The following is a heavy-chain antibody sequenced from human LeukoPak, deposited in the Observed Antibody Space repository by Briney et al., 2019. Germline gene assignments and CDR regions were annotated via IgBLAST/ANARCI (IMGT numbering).Heavy chain of an antibody. J-gene: IGHJ5*02. D-gene: IGHD6-13*01. CDR3: AKDRERYSSSWYPNWFDP. V-gene: IGHV3-23*01. Sequence: GGSLRLSCAASGFTFSSYAMSWVRQAPGKGLEWVSAISGSGGSTYYADSVKGRFTISRDNSKNTLYLQMNSLRAEDTAVYYRAKDRERYSSSWYPNWFDPWGQGTLVTVSS. CDR1: GFTFSSYA. CDR2: ISGSGGST.